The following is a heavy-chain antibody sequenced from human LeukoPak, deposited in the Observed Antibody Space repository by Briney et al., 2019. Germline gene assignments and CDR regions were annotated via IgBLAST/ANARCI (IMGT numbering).Heavy chain of an antibody. CDR3: ARRIQPHFFDY. V-gene: IGHV5-51*01. J-gene: IGHJ4*02. CDR1: GYNFTSYW. Sequence: GESLKISCKGSGYNFTSYWIGWVRPMPGKGLEWMGIIYPGDSDTRYSPSFQGQVTISADKSITTAYLQWSSLKASDTAIYYCARRIQPHFFDYWGQGTLVTVSS. CDR2: IYPGDSDT. D-gene: IGHD5-18*01.